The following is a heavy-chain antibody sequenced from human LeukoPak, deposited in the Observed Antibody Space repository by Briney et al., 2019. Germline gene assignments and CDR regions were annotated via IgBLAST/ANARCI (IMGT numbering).Heavy chain of an antibody. CDR2: INPSGGST. Sequence: ASVKVSCKASGYTFTSYYMHWVRQAPGQGLEWMGIINPSGGSTSYAQKFQGRVTMTRDTSTSTVYMELSSLRSEDTAVYYCARVYHTNYDSSGCTDYWGQGTLVTVSS. CDR3: ARVYHTNYDSSGCTDY. V-gene: IGHV1-46*01. CDR1: GYTFTSYY. D-gene: IGHD3-22*01. J-gene: IGHJ4*02.